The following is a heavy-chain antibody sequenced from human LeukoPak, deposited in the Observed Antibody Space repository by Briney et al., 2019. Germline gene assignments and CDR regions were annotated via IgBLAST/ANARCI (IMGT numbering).Heavy chain of an antibody. CDR1: GGSISNSRLY. D-gene: IGHD5-24*01. Sequence: SGTLSLTCSVSGGSISNSRLYWGWIRQPPGKGPEWIGSVYYSGSTYYNPSLKSRVTIFADTSKNQFSLNVRSVTAADTAVYYCARHEGTIGMATVFDYWGQGILVTVSS. J-gene: IGHJ4*02. CDR3: ARHEGTIGMATVFDY. V-gene: IGHV4-39*01. CDR2: VYYSGST.